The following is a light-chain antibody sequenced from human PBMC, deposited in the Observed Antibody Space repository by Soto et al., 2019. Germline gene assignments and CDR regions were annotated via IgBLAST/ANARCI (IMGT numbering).Light chain of an antibody. J-gene: IGKJ4*01. CDR3: QQRRTWPLA. CDR2: DAS. V-gene: IGKV3-11*01. Sequence: IVLTQSPATLSLSPGDRATLSCRASQSVNSYLAWFQHKPGQAPRLLIYDASNRATGVPPRFSGSGSGTDFTLSISSLEPEDFAVYYCQQRRTWPLAFGGGTKVEIK. CDR1: QSVNSY.